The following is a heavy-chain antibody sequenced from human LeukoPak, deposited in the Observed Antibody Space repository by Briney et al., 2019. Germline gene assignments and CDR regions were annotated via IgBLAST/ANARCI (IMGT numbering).Heavy chain of an antibody. Sequence: PSETLSLTCTVSGGSISSYYWSWIRQPAGKGLEWIGRIYTSGSTNYNPSLKSRVTMSVDTSKNQFSQKLSSVTAADTAVYYCARERVNYDFWSGVPDFDPWGQGTLVTVSS. CDR1: GGSISSYY. J-gene: IGHJ5*02. CDR2: IYTSGST. D-gene: IGHD3-3*01. V-gene: IGHV4-4*07. CDR3: ARERVNYDFWSGVPDFDP.